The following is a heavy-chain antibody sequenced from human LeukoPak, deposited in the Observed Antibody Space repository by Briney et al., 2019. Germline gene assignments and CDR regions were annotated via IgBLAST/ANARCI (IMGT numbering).Heavy chain of an antibody. Sequence: SETLSLTCAVYGGSFSGYNWSWIRQPPGKGLEWIGEINHSGSTNYHPSLKSRVTISVDTSKNQFSLKLSSVTAADTAVYHCATSGTMVPGVIDYWGQGTLVTVSS. J-gene: IGHJ4*02. V-gene: IGHV4-34*01. CDR1: GGSFSGYN. CDR2: INHSGST. CDR3: ATSGTMVPGVIDY. D-gene: IGHD3-10*01.